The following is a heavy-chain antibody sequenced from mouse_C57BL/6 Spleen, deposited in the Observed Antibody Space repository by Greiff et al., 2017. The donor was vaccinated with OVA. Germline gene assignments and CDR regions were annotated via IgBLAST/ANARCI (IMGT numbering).Heavy chain of an antibody. CDR2: ISDGGSYT. J-gene: IGHJ4*01. CDR1: GFTFSSYA. D-gene: IGHD2-3*01. Sequence: EVQRVESGGGLVKPGGSLKLSCAASGFTFSSYAMSWVRQTPEKRLEWVATISDGGSYTYYPDNVKGRFTISRDNAKNNLYLQMSHLKSEDTAMYYCARERGYDGYYFYAMDYWGQGTSVTVSS. V-gene: IGHV5-4*01. CDR3: ARERGYDGYYFYAMDY.